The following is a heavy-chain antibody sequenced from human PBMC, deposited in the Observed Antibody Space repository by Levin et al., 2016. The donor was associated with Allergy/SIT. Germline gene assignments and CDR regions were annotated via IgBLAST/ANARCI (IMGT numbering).Heavy chain of an antibody. D-gene: IGHD2-8*02. CDR2: IYWDDDK. CDR3: AHRPPGWRRSYYYGMDV. CDR1: GFSLSTSGVG. J-gene: IGHJ6*02. V-gene: IGHV2-5*02. Sequence: SGPTLVKPTQTLTLTCTFSGFSLSTSGVGVGWIRQPPGKALEWLALIYWDDDKRYSPSLKSRLTITKDTSKNQVVLTMTNMDPVDTATYYCAHRPPGWRRSYYYGMDVWGQGTTVTVSS.